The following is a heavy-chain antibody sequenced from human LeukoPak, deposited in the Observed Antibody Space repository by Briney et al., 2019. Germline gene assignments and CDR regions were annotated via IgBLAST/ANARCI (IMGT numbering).Heavy chain of an antibody. V-gene: IGHV4-59*01. CDR1: GGPISSYY. J-gene: IGHJ2*01. Sequence: PSETLSLTCTVSGGPISSYYWSWTRQPPGKGLEWIGYIYYSGSTNYNPSLKSRVTISVDTSKNQFSLKLSSVTAADTAVYYCARGGYCSSTSCYWYFDLWGRGTLVTVSS. CDR2: IYYSGST. D-gene: IGHD2-2*01. CDR3: ARGGYCSSTSCYWYFDL.